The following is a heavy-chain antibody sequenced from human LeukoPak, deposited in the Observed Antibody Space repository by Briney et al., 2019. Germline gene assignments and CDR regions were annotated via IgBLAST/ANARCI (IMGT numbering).Heavy chain of an antibody. CDR2: ISSSSSYI. V-gene: IGHV3-21*01. J-gene: IGHJ4*02. D-gene: IGHD5-12*01. CDR3: ARDSGHSGYDLDY. Sequence: TGGSLRLSCAASGFTFSSYSMNWVRQAPGKGLEWVSSISSSSSYIYYADSVKGRFTISRDNAKNSLYLQMNSLRAEDTAMYYCARDSGHSGYDLDYWGQGTLVTVSS. CDR1: GFTFSSYS.